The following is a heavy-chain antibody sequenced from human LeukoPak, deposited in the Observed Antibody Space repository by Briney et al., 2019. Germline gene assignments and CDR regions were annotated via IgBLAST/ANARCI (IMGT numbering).Heavy chain of an antibody. Sequence: PGGSLRLSCAASGFTVSSNYMSWVRQAPGKGLEWVSAISGSGGSTYYADSVKGRFTISRDNSKNTLYLQTNSLRAEDTAVYYCAKATPKYDFWSGYYGFYYYGMDVWGQGTTVTVSS. V-gene: IGHV3-23*01. CDR1: GFTVSSNY. CDR2: ISGSGGST. J-gene: IGHJ6*02. D-gene: IGHD3-3*01. CDR3: AKATPKYDFWSGYYGFYYYGMDV.